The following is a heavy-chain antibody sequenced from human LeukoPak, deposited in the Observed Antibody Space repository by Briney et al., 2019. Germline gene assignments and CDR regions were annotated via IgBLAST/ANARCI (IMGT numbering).Heavy chain of an antibody. J-gene: IGHJ5*02. D-gene: IGHD3-10*01. CDR1: GFAFSSYW. CDR3: ARDPGVRGVYYNYFDP. V-gene: IGHV3-74*03. CDR2: LNGDGTSA. Sequence: GGSLSLSCEAYGFAFSSYWMHWVRHTPGRWRVWVSPLNGDGTSATYADSVKGPFTISRDNAKNTLYLQMSSLRAEDTAVYYCARDPGVRGVYYNYFDPWGQGTLVTVSS.